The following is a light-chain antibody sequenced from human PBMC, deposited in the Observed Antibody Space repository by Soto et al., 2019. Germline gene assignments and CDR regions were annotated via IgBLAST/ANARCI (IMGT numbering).Light chain of an antibody. Sequence: QSVLTQPPSVSGAPGQRVTISCTGSSSNIGAGYDVHWYQQLPGTAPKLLIYGNSNRPSGVPDRFSGSKSGTSASLAITGIQAADEADYSCQSYDSSLSGTVFGGGTKLTVL. J-gene: IGLJ2*01. CDR1: SSNIGAGYD. V-gene: IGLV1-40*01. CDR3: QSYDSSLSGTV. CDR2: GNS.